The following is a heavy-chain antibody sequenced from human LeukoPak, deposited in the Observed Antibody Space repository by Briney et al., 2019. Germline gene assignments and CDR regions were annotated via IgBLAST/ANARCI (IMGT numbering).Heavy chain of an antibody. CDR1: GGSINNGGYY. D-gene: IGHD5-12*01. CDR3: ARGSASKWLRLQNYFDY. Sequence: SETLSLTCTVSGGSINNGGYYWSWIRQHPGKGLEWIGYIYYSGSSYYNPSLRSRVTISVDTSKNHFSLKLSSVTAADTAVYYCARGSASKWLRLQNYFDYWGQGTLVTVSS. V-gene: IGHV4-31*03. J-gene: IGHJ4*02. CDR2: IYYSGSS.